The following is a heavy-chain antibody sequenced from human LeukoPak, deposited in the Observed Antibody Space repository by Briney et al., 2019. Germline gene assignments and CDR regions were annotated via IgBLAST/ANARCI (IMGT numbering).Heavy chain of an antibody. V-gene: IGHV3-30-3*01. CDR3: ARITSFYYFDY. CDR2: ISYDGNSE. Sequence: GGSLRLSCAASGSTFSNFAMYWVRQAPGKELEWVAVISYDGNSEYYADSVKGRFTISRDNSKNTLFLQMNSLRDEGTAVYYCARITSFYYFDYWGQGTLVTVSS. CDR1: GSTFSNFA. D-gene: IGHD1-20*01. J-gene: IGHJ4*02.